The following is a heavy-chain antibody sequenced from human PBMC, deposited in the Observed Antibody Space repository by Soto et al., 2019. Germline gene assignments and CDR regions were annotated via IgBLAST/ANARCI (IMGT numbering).Heavy chain of an antibody. CDR1: GFTFSDYY. V-gene: IGHV3-11*06. CDR2: ISSSSSYT. D-gene: IGHD3-22*01. Sequence: PGGSLRLSCAASGFTFSDYYMSWIRQAPGKGLEWVSYISSSSSYTNYADSVKGRFTISSDNAKNSLYLQMNSLRAEDTAVYYCARDEDHYYDSSASFLYWGQGTLVTVSS. J-gene: IGHJ4*02. CDR3: ARDEDHYYDSSASFLY.